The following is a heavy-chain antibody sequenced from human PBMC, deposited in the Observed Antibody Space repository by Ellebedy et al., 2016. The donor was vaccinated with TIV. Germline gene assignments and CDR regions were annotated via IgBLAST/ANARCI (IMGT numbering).Heavy chain of an antibody. Sequence: GESLKISXAASGFTVSSNYMSWVRQAPGKGLEWVSSISSSSSYIYYADSVKGRFTISRDNAKNSLYLQMNSLRAEDTAVYYCARVAEYYDILTGPQTYYFDYWGQGTLVTVSS. D-gene: IGHD3-9*01. CDR2: ISSSSSYI. V-gene: IGHV3-21*01. CDR3: ARVAEYYDILTGPQTYYFDY. CDR1: GFTVSSNY. J-gene: IGHJ4*02.